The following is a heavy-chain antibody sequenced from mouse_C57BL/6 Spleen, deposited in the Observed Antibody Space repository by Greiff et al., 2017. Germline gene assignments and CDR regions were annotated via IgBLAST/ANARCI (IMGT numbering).Heavy chain of an antibody. J-gene: IGHJ2*01. CDR3: TIITTVVDFDY. CDR1: GFNIKDDY. Sequence: VQLKQSGAELVRPGASVKLSCTASGFNIKDDYMHWVKQRPEQGLEWIGWIDPENGDTEYASKFQGKATITADTSSNTAYLQLSSLTSEDTAVYYCTIITTVVDFDYWGQGTTLTVSS. CDR2: IDPENGDT. V-gene: IGHV14-4*01. D-gene: IGHD1-1*01.